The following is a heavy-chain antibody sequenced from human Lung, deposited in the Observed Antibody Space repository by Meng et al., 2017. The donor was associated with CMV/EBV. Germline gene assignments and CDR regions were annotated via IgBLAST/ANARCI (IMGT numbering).Heavy chain of an antibody. D-gene: IGHD7-27*01. CDR3: ARDLTREVAWGFDP. CDR1: GGSISSYF. Sequence: SETXSLXXTVSGGSISSYFWSWIRQPPGKGLEWIGYIYYSGSTNYNPSLKSRVTISVDTSKNQFSLKLSSVTAADTAVYYCARDLTREVAWGFDPWGQGTXVTVSS. V-gene: IGHV4-59*01. CDR2: IYYSGST. J-gene: IGHJ5*02.